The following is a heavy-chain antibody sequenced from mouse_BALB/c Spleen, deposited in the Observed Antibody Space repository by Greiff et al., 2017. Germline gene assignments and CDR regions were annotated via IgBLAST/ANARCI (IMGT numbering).Heavy chain of an antibody. D-gene: IGHD2-3*01. CDR3: ARDNHLIYDDYYLWYFDV. Sequence: EVKLVESGGGLVQPGGSLRLSCATSGFTFSDFYMEWVRQPPGKRLEWIAASRNKANDYTTEYSASVKGRFIVSRDTSQSILYLQMNALRAEDTAIYYYARDNHLIYDDYYLWYFDVWGAGTTVTVSS. J-gene: IGHJ1*01. V-gene: IGHV7-1*02. CDR1: GFTFSDFY. CDR2: SRNKANDYTT.